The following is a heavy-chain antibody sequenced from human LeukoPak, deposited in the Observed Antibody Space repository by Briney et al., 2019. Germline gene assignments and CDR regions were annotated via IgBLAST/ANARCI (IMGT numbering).Heavy chain of an antibody. CDR1: GFTFSSYA. Sequence: QPGGSLRLSCAASGFTFSSYAMSWVRQAPGKGLEWVSAISGSGGSTYYADSVKGRFTISRDNSKNTLYLQMNSLRAEDTAVYYCAKDQDFVESRIAAADPDAFDIWGQGTMVTVSS. D-gene: IGHD6-13*01. CDR3: AKDQDFVESRIAAADPDAFDI. J-gene: IGHJ3*02. V-gene: IGHV3-23*01. CDR2: ISGSGGST.